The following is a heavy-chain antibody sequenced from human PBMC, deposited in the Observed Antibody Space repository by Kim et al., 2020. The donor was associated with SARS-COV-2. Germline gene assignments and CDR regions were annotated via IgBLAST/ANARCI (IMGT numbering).Heavy chain of an antibody. CDR1: GGSFSGYY. Sequence: SETLSLTCAVYGGSFSGYYWSWIRQPPGKGLEWIGEINHSGSTNYNPSLKSRVTISVDTSKNQFSRKLSSVTAADTAVYYCARGTRQWLSRHYYYYMDVGGKGTTVTVSS. J-gene: IGHJ6*03. CDR2: INHSGST. D-gene: IGHD6-19*01. V-gene: IGHV4-34*01. CDR3: ARGTRQWLSRHYYYYMDV.